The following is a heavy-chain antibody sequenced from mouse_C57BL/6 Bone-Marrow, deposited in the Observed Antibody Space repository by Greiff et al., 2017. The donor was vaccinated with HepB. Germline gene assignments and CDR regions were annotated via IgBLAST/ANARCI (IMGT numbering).Heavy chain of an antibody. CDR3: ARMRVTTAMDY. Sequence: VQLQQSGPGLVKPSQSLSLTCSVTGYSITSGYYWNWIRQFPGNKLEWMGYISYDGSNNYNPSLKNRISITRDTSKNQFFLKLNSVTTEDTATYYCARMRVTTAMDYWGQGTSVTVSS. CDR1: GYSITSGYY. D-gene: IGHD2-2*01. V-gene: IGHV3-6*01. J-gene: IGHJ4*01. CDR2: ISYDGSN.